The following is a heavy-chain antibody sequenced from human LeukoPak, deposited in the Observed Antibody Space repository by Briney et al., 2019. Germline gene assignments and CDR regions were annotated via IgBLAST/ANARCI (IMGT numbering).Heavy chain of an antibody. CDR3: ARGRGSYFAFDI. Sequence: GGSLRLSCAASGFTFSSYAMSWVRQAPGKGLEWVSAISGSGGSTYYADSVKGRFTISRDNSKNTLYLQMNSLRAEDTAVYYCARGRGSYFAFDIWGQGTMVTVSS. D-gene: IGHD1-26*01. CDR2: ISGSGGST. V-gene: IGHV3-23*01. J-gene: IGHJ3*02. CDR1: GFTFSSYA.